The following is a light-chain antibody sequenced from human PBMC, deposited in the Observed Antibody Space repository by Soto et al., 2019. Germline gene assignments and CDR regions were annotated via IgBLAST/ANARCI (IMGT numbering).Light chain of an antibody. CDR2: AAS. V-gene: IGKV1-39*01. CDR1: QSISNH. CDR3: QQSYSSPPT. Sequence: DIQMTQSPSAMSASVEDRVIITXRASQSISNHLNWYQKKPGKAPKLLIFAASSLQSGVPSRFSGSRSGPDFTLTISSLQPEDFATYYCQQSYSSPPTFGQGTKVDIK. J-gene: IGKJ1*01.